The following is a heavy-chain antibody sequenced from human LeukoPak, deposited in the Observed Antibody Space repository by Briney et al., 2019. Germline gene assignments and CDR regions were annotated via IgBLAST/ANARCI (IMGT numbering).Heavy chain of an antibody. CDR2: ISWNSGSI. V-gene: IGHV3-9*01. CDR1: GFTFDDYA. J-gene: IGHJ4*02. CDR3: AKDTPVDD. Sequence: PGRSLRLSCAASGFTFDDYAMHWVRQAPGKGLEWVSGISWNSGSIGYAGSVKGRFTISRDNAKNSLYLQMNSLRAEDTALYYCAKDTPVDDWGQGTLVTVSS.